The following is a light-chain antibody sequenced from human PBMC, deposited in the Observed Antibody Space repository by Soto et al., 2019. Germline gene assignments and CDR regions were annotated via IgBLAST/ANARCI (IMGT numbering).Light chain of an antibody. CDR1: RSDVGSYHL. J-gene: IGLJ2*01. V-gene: IGLV2-23*02. CDR2: EVT. Sequence: QAVVTQPASVSGSPGQSITISCTGTRSDVGSYHLVSWYQQHPGKAPKLMIYEVTKRPSGVSDRFSGSKSGNTASLTISGLQAEDEADYHCCSYAGSDTLVFGGGTKLTVL. CDR3: CSYAGSDTLV.